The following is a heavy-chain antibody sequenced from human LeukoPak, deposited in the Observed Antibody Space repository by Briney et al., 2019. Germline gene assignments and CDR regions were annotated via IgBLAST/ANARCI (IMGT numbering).Heavy chain of an antibody. CDR3: ARALNGPYLIDWYFDL. J-gene: IGHJ2*01. Sequence: GESLKISCKGSGYSFSNTWIGWVRQMPGKGLEWMGIIYPGDSDARYSPSFQGQVTISADKSITTAYLQWSNLKASDTAMYYCARALNGPYLIDWYFDLWGRGTLVTVSS. CDR1: GYSFSNTW. CDR2: IYPGDSDA. V-gene: IGHV5-51*01. D-gene: IGHD3-16*02.